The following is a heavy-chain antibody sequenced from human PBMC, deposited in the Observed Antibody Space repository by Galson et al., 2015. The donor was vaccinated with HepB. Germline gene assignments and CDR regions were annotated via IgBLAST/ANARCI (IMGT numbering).Heavy chain of an antibody. D-gene: IGHD1-14*01. J-gene: IGHJ6*02. CDR1: GYTFTSYA. CDR3: ARVGTSRTLPDYYYYGMDV. Sequence: SVKVSCKASGYTFTSYAMHWVRQAPGQRLEWMGWINAGNGNTKYSQKFQGRVTITRDTSASTAYMELSSLRSEDTAVYYCARVGTSRTLPDYYYYGMDVWGQGTTVTVSS. CDR2: INAGNGNT. V-gene: IGHV1-3*01.